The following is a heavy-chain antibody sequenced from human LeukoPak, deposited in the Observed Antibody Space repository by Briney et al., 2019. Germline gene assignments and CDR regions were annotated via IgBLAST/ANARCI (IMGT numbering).Heavy chain of an antibody. CDR2: ISYDGSNK. CDR3: ARDGPTGQLRFDY. Sequence: PGGSLRLSCAASGFTFSSYAMHWVRQAPGKGLEWVAVISYDGSNKYYADSVKGRFTISRDNSKNTLYLQMNSLRAEDTAVYYCARDGPTGQLRFDYWGQGTLVTVSS. D-gene: IGHD6-6*01. J-gene: IGHJ4*02. CDR1: GFTFSSYA. V-gene: IGHV3-30-3*01.